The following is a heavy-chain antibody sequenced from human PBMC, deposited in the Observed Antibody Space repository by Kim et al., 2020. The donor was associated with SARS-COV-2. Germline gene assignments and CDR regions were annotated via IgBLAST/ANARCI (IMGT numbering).Heavy chain of an antibody. CDR3: ARAARGENSSGYYYYLFDY. J-gene: IGHJ4*02. Sequence: SETLSLTCTVSGGSISSYYWSWIRQPPGKGLEWIGYIYYSGSTNYNPPLKSRVTISVDTSKNQFSLKLSSVTAADTAVYYCARAARGENSSGYYYYLFDYWGQGTLVTVSS. CDR1: GGSISSYY. D-gene: IGHD3-22*01. V-gene: IGHV4-59*01. CDR2: IYYSGST.